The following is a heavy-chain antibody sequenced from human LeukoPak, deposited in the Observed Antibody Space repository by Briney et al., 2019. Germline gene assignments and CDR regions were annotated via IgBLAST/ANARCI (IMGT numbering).Heavy chain of an antibody. V-gene: IGHV3-20*04. Sequence: GGSLRLSRATSGFTFVDYGLSWVRRAPGKGLEWLCAINYNGAITDYADSVKGRFTISRGNAKNSLYLRMGSLRAEDTALYYCARDRLGPSFSVSHFDLWGQGTLVTVSS. J-gene: IGHJ4*02. CDR1: GFTFVDYG. CDR2: INYNGAIT. CDR3: ARDRLGPSFSVSHFDL. D-gene: IGHD3-3*02.